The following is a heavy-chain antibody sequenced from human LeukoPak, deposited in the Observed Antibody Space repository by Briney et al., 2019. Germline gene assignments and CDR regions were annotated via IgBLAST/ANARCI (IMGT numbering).Heavy chain of an antibody. J-gene: IGHJ6*02. Sequence: GESLRISCKGSGYSFTSYWISWVRQMPGKGLEWMGRIDPSDSYTNYSPSLQGHVTISADKSISTAYLQWSSLKASDTAMYYCARSSTSSSYYYYGMDVWGQGTTVTVSS. CDR3: ARSSTSSSYYYYGMDV. V-gene: IGHV5-10-1*01. CDR1: GYSFTSYW. CDR2: IDPSDSYT. D-gene: IGHD2-2*01.